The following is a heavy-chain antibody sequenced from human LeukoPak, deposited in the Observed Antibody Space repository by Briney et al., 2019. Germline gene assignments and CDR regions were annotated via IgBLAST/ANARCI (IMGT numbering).Heavy chain of an antibody. V-gene: IGHV3-74*01. CDR1: GFTFSDYW. J-gene: IGHJ4*02. CDR2: INTDGTFT. Sequence: GGSPRHSCAASGFTFSDYWMHWVCQAPGKGLLWGSRINTDGTFTRYADSVQGRFTLSRDTAKNTRFMQINSLRAEDTAVYNCEREAKVGGALQYWGQGILVTVSS. D-gene: IGHD1-26*01. CDR3: EREAKVGGALQY.